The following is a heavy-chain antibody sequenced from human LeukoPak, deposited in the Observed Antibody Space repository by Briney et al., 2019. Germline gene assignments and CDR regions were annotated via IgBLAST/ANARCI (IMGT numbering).Heavy chain of an antibody. CDR2: LYSDGTT. J-gene: IGHJ4*02. V-gene: IGHV3-66*02. Sequence: GSLRLSCAASGFIVSSNYMNWVRQAPGKGLEWVSVLYSDGTTYYADSVKGRFTISRDNSKNTLYLQMNSLRAEDTAVYYCALLPGYSSGWRPFDYWGQGTLVTVSS. CDR3: ALLPGYSSGWRPFDY. CDR1: GFIVSSNY. D-gene: IGHD6-19*01.